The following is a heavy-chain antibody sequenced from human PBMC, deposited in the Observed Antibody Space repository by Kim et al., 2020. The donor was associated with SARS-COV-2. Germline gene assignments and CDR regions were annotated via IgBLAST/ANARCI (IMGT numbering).Heavy chain of an antibody. V-gene: IGHV3-21*01. J-gene: IGHJ6*02. CDR3: ARDKESGYDSLFYYYYGMDG. CDR2: ISSSSSYI. Sequence: GGSLRLSCAASGFTFSSYSMNWVRQAPGKGLEWVSSISSSSSYIYYADSVKGRFAISRDNAKNSLYLQMNSLGAEDTAVYYCARDKESGYDSLFYYYYGMDGWGQGTTVTVSS. CDR1: GFTFSSYS. D-gene: IGHD5-12*01.